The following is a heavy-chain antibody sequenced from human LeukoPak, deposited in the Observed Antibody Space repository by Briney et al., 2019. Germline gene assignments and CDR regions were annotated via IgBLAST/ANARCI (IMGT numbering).Heavy chain of an antibody. CDR3: ARVLVTSAHYFDY. V-gene: IGHV3-30*04. D-gene: IGHD2-21*02. J-gene: IGHJ4*02. Sequence: AGGSLRLSCAASGFTFSSYAMHWVRQAPGKGLEWVAVISYDGSNKYYADSVKGRFTISRDNSKNTLYLQMNSLRAEDTAVYYCARVLVTSAHYFDYWGQGTLVTVSS. CDR2: ISYDGSNK. CDR1: GFTFSSYA.